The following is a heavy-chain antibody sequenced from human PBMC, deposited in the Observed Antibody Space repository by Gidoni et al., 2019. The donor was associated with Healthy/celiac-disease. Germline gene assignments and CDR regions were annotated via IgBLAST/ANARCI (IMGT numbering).Heavy chain of an antibody. CDR2: ISAYNGNT. J-gene: IGHJ6*02. D-gene: IGHD6-19*01. CDR1: GYTFTSYG. V-gene: IGHV1-18*01. CDR3: ARERQWLVLHYYYGMDV. Sequence: QVQLVQSGAEVKKPGASVTVSCKASGYTFTSYGISWVRQAPGQGLEWMGWISAYNGNTNYAQKLQGRVTMTTDTSTSTAYMELRSLRSDDTAVYYCARERQWLVLHYYYGMDVWGQGTTVTVSS.